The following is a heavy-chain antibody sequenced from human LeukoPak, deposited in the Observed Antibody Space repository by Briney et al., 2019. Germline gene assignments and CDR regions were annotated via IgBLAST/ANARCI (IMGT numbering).Heavy chain of an antibody. J-gene: IGHJ4*02. CDR3: AKIAPGQYYFDY. CDR2: ISGSGCST. D-gene: IGHD5-24*01. Sequence: PGGSLRLSCAASVFTFSSYAMSWVRQAPGKGLEWVSVISGSGCSTFYADSVKGRFTIYRDNSKNTLYLQMNSLRAEDTAVYYCAKIAPGQYYFDYWGQGTLVTVSS. V-gene: IGHV3-23*01. CDR1: VFTFSSYA.